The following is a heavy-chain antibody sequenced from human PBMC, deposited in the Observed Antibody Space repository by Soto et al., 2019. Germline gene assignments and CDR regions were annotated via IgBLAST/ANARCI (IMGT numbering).Heavy chain of an antibody. CDR2: ISYDGSNK. V-gene: IGHV3-30*18. J-gene: IGHJ6*02. CDR3: AKDRNGLGWIAVAGAAFYYGMDV. D-gene: IGHD6-19*01. CDR1: GFTFSSYG. Sequence: GGSLRLSCAASGFTFSSYGMHWVRQAPGKGLEWVAVISYDGSNKYYADSVKGRFTISRDNSKNTRYRQMNSLRAEDTAVDYCAKDRNGLGWIAVAGAAFYYGMDVWGQGTTVTVSS.